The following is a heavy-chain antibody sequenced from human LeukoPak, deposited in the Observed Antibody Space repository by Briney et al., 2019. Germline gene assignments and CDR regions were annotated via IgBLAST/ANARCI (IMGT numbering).Heavy chain of an antibody. V-gene: IGHV3-21*04. Sequence: GGSLRLSCAASGFTFSSYSMNWVRQAPGKGLEWVSSISSSSSYIYYADSVKGRFTISRDNAKNSLYLQMNSLRAEDTALYYCAKDSIAAAGYQHYYFDYWGQGTLVTVSS. CDR1: GFTFSSYS. CDR3: AKDSIAAAGYQHYYFDY. CDR2: ISSSSSYI. J-gene: IGHJ4*02. D-gene: IGHD6-13*01.